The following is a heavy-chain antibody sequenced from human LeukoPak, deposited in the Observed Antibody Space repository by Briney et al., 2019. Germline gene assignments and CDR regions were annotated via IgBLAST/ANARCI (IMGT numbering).Heavy chain of an antibody. D-gene: IGHD5-12*01. CDR1: GFTFSDYY. CDR3: ATYSGYDPERSYYYYGMDV. CDR2: ISSSGSTI. J-gene: IGHJ6*02. V-gene: IGHV3-11*01. Sequence: GGSLRLSCAASGFTFSDYYMSWIRQAPGKGLEWVSYISSSGSTIYYADSVKGRFTISRDNANNSLYLQMNSLRAEDTAVYYCATYSGYDPERSYYYYGMDVWGQGTTVTVSS.